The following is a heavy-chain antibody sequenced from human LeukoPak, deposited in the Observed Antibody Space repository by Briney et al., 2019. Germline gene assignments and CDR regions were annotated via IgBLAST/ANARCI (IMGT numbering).Heavy chain of an antibody. CDR3: ARDPYDSSGPHLLGGFDY. CDR1: GYTFTSYG. D-gene: IGHD3-22*01. J-gene: IGHJ4*02. CDR2: ISAYNGNT. V-gene: IGHV1-18*01. Sequence: ASVKVSCKASGYTFTSYGISWVRQAPGQGLEWMGWISAYNGNTNYAQKLQGRVTMTTDTSTSTAYMELRSLRSDDTAVYYCARDPYDSSGPHLLGGFDYWGQGTLVTVSS.